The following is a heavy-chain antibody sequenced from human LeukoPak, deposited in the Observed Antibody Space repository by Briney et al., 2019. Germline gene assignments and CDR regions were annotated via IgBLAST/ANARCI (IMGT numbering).Heavy chain of an antibody. J-gene: IGHJ3*02. V-gene: IGHV1-69*13. CDR2: IIPIFGTA. Sequence: ASVKVSCKASGGTFSSYAISWVRQAPGQGLEWMGGIIPIFGTANYAQKFQGRVTITADESTSTAYMELSSLRSEDTAVYYCARAQFGVNAFDIWGQGTMVTVSS. CDR1: GGTFSSYA. CDR3: ARAQFGVNAFDI. D-gene: IGHD3-16*01.